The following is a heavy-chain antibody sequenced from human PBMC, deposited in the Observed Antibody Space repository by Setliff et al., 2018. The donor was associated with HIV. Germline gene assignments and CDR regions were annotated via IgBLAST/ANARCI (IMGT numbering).Heavy chain of an antibody. CDR1: GFTFKTFA. CDR2: ITYDGSST. V-gene: IGHV3-30*07. CDR3: AKGSGYYSTDAFDI. D-gene: IGHD3-22*01. J-gene: IGHJ3*02. Sequence: GESLKISCGASGFTFKTFAMHWVRQAPGKGLEWVSVITYDGSSTTYADSVKGRFTISRDNAKNTLYLQMNSLRAEDTAVYYCAKGSGYYSTDAFDIWGQGTMVTVSS.